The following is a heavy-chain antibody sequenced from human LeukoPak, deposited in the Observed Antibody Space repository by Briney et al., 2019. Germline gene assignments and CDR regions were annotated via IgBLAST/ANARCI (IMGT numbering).Heavy chain of an antibody. Sequence: GGSLRLSCEASGFTFSSYAMSWVRQAPGKGLEWVAVISYDGSNKYYVDSVKGRFTISRDNSKNTLYLQMNSLRAEDTAVYYCARVQSLAARRFGRDYWGQGTLVTVSS. CDR3: ARVQSLAARRFGRDY. CDR2: ISYDGSNK. CDR1: GFTFSSYA. J-gene: IGHJ4*02. V-gene: IGHV3-30-3*01. D-gene: IGHD6-6*01.